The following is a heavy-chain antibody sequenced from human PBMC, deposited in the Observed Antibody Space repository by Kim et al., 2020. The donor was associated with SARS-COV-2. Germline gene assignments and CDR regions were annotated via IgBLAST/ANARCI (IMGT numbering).Heavy chain of an antibody. CDR2: FDPEDGET. CDR3: AAPIVATNSNDY. V-gene: IGHV1-24*01. Sequence: ASVKVSCKVSGYTLTELSMHWVRQAPGKGLEWMGGFDPEDGETIYAQKFQGRVTMTEDTSTDTAYMELSSLRSEDTAVYYSAAPIVATNSNDYWGQGTLVTVSS. J-gene: IGHJ4*02. CDR1: GYTLTELS. D-gene: IGHD5-12*01.